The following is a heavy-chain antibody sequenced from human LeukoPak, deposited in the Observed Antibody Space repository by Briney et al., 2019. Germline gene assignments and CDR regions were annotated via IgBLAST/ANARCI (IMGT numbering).Heavy chain of an antibody. V-gene: IGHV4-59*01. D-gene: IGHD4-4*01. CDR3: ARVWGMTTVNNAAYDI. CDR2: MYHYGGA. Sequence: PSETLSLACSVSGGSINSDYWNWIRQPPRQGLGWIGHMYHYGGASYNPSLTSRVTISIDEPKTQFSLMLISVTPADTAIYYCARVWGMTTVNNAAYDIGGEGTMVSVSS. J-gene: IGHJ3*02. CDR1: GGSINSDY.